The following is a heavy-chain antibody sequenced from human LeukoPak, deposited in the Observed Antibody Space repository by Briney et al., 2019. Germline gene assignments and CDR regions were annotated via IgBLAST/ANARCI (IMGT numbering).Heavy chain of an antibody. CDR1: GFTFSSYA. D-gene: IGHD2-21*02. J-gene: IGHJ4*02. CDR2: ISYDGSNK. CDR3: AGDRGHVVVTAIQASYFDY. V-gene: IGHV3-30*04. Sequence: GGSLRLSCAASGFTFSSYAMHWVRQAPGKGLEWVAVISYDGSNKYYADSVKGRFTISRDNSKNTLYLQMNSLRAEDTAVYYCAGDRGHVVVTAIQASYFDYWGQGTLVTVSS.